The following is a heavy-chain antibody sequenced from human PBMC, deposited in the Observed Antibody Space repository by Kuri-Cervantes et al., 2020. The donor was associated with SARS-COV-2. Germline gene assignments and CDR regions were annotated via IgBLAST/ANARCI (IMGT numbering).Heavy chain of an antibody. J-gene: IGHJ6*02. CDR2: ISSSGSII. CDR3: ASQWLNLYGMDV. CDR1: GFTFSDYY. Sequence: GESLKISCAASGFTFSDYYMSWIRQAPGKGLEWVSYISSSGSIIYYADSVKGRFTISRDNAKNSLYLQMNSLRAEDTAVYYCASQWLNLYGMDVWGQGTTVTVSS. D-gene: IGHD6-19*01. V-gene: IGHV3-11*01.